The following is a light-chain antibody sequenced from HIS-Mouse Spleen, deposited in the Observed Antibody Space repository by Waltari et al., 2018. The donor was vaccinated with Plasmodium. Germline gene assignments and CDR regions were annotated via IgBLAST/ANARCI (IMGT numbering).Light chain of an antibody. CDR1: RSDVGGYNY. CDR3: SSYTSSSTLV. CDR2: EVS. Sequence: QSALPQPASVSGSPRQSITIPFTGTRSDVGGYNYVPWYQQHPGKAPKLMIYEVSNRPSGVSNRFSGSKSGNTASLTISGLQAEDEADYYCSSYTSSSTLVFGGGTKLTVL. V-gene: IGLV2-14*01. J-gene: IGLJ2*01.